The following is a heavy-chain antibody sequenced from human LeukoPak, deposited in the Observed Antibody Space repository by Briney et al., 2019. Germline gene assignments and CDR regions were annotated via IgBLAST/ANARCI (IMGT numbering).Heavy chain of an antibody. V-gene: IGHV4-34*01. CDR3: ARGGYDFWSGYYRSYYYYYMDV. CDR2: INHSGST. CDR1: GGSFSGYY. J-gene: IGHJ6*03. Sequence: SETLSLTCAVYGGSFSGYYWSWIRQPPGKGLEWIGEINHSGSTSYNPSLKSRVTISVDTSKNQFSLKLSSVTAADTAVYYCARGGYDFWSGYYRSYYYYYMDVWGKGTTVTVSS. D-gene: IGHD3-3*01.